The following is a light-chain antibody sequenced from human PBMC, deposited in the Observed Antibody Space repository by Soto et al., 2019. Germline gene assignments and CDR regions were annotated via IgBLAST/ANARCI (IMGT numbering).Light chain of an antibody. Sequence: EIVMTQSPATLSVSPGERATLSCRASQNVNSNLAWYQQKPGQAPRLLIYGASTRATGIPARFSGSGSGTEFSLTITSLQSEDFAVYYWQQYNNWPPITFGQGTRLEIK. CDR3: QQYNNWPPIT. V-gene: IGKV3-15*01. J-gene: IGKJ5*01. CDR2: GAS. CDR1: QNVNSN.